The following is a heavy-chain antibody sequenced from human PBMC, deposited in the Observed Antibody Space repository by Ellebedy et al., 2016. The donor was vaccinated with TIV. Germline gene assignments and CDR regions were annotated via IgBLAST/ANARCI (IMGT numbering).Heavy chain of an antibody. V-gene: IGHV3-30-3*01. D-gene: IGHD2-15*01. Sequence: GGSLRLXXAASGFTFSSYAVHWVRQAPGKGLEWVAVISYDGSNKYYADSVKGRFTISRDNSKNTLYLQMNSLRAEDTAVYYCASAEYCSGGSCYVPQFDYWGQGTLVTVSS. CDR3: ASAEYCSGGSCYVPQFDY. J-gene: IGHJ4*02. CDR2: ISYDGSNK. CDR1: GFTFSSYA.